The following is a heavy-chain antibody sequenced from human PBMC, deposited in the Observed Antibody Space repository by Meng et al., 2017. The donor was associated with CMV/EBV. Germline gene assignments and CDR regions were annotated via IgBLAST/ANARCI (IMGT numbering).Heavy chain of an antibody. CDR2: IKSKTDGGTT. D-gene: IGHD2-21*01. CDR3: TTEGVRDCGGDCWAGTSY. Sequence: GGSLRLSCAVYGGSFSSYSMSWVRQAPGKGLEWVGRIKSKTDGGTTDYAAPVKGRFTISRDDSKNTLYLQINSLKTEDTAVYYCTTEGVRDCGGDCWAGTSYWGQGTLVTVSS. V-gene: IGHV3-15*01. CDR1: GGSFSSYS. J-gene: IGHJ4*02.